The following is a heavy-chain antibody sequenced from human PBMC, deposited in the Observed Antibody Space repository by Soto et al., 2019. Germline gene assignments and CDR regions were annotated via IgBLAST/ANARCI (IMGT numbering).Heavy chain of an antibody. CDR3: AKFFVATEGSSGWPWSFHY. CDR1: GFTFSSYA. D-gene: IGHD6-25*01. CDR2: ISGSGGTT. V-gene: IGHV3-23*01. Sequence: EVQLLESGGDLVQPGGSLRLSCAASGFTFSSYAMSWVRQAPGKGLEWVSAISGSGGTTYYADSVKGRFTISRDSSKNTLYLQMYSLRAEDTATYYCAKFFVATEGSSGWPWSFHYWGQGTLVTVSS. J-gene: IGHJ4*02.